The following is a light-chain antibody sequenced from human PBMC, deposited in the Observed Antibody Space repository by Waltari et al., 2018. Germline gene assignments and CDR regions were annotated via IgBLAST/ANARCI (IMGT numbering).Light chain of an antibody. V-gene: IGLV1-44*01. CDR2: RNN. CDR3: AAWDNTLSGPS. Sequence: QSVVTQPPSASGTPGQRVTISCSGRSSNIGSTTVNWYQQFPGRAPKLLTYRNNQRPSGVPDRFSGSKSGTSASLAISGLQSEDEADYYCAAWDNTLSGPSFGGGTKVTVL. J-gene: IGLJ3*02. CDR1: SSNIGSTT.